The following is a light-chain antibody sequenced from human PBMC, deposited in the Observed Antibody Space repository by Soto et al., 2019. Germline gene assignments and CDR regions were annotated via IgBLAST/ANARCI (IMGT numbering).Light chain of an antibody. CDR2: GAS. Sequence: IQRTQSPSSLSAPIGDRVTLSCRASQNINNYLHWYQLKPGKAPKLLIYGASGLQSGVPSRFSGCGSGTHFTLTISSLQPEDFATYFCQQTYNTPQTFGVGTKVDIK. V-gene: IGKV1-39*01. CDR3: QQTYNTPQT. J-gene: IGKJ4*01. CDR1: QNINNY.